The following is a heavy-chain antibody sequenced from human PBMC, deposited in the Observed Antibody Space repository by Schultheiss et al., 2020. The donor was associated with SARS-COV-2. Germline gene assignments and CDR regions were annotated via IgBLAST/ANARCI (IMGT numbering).Heavy chain of an antibody. CDR3: ARDLRFLEWPSYFNYGMDV. D-gene: IGHD3-3*01. Sequence: GGSLRLSCAASGFTFSTYNMNWVRQAPGRGLEWVSYISSSSSTIYYGDSVKGRFTVSRDNAKNSLYLQMNSLRDEDTAVYYCARDLRFLEWPSYFNYGMDVWGQGTTVTVSS. CDR1: GFTFSTYN. V-gene: IGHV3-48*02. CDR2: ISSSSSTI. J-gene: IGHJ6*02.